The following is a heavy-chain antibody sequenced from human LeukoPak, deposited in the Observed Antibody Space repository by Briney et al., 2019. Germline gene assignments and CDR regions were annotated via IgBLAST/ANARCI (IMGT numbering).Heavy chain of an antibody. V-gene: IGHV3-30*02. D-gene: IGHD2-2*01. Sequence: PGGSLRLSCAASGFTFSSYGMHWVRQAPGKGLEWVAFIRYDGSNKYYADSVKGRFTISRDNSKNTLYLQMNSLRAEETAVYYCAKGYCSSTSCYVPPALDYWGQGTLVTVSS. CDR2: IRYDGSNK. CDR3: AKGYCSSTSCYVPPALDY. CDR1: GFTFSSYG. J-gene: IGHJ4*02.